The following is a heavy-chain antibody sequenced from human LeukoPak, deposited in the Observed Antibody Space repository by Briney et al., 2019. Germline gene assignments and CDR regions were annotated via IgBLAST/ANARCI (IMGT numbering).Heavy chain of an antibody. CDR2: INPSSGGT. V-gene: IGHV1-2*02. CDR1: GYTFTGFY. Sequence: ASVKVSCKASGYTFTGFYMHWVRQAPGQGLEWMGWINPSSGGTNYAQKFQGRVTMTRDTSISTAYMELSRLESDDTAVYYCARDRGITSLDYWGQGTLVTVSS. J-gene: IGHJ4*02. CDR3: ARDRGITSLDY. D-gene: IGHD3-10*01.